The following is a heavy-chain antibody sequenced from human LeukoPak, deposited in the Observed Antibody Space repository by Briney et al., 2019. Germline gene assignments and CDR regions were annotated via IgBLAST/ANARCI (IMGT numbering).Heavy chain of an antibody. J-gene: IGHJ4*02. Sequence: SSETLSLTCAVSGGSISSYYWGWIRQPPGKGLEWIGSIYYSGSTYYNPSLKSRVTISVDTSKNQFSLRLSSVTAADTAVYYCARARDGPLRYFDYWGQGTLVTVSS. V-gene: IGHV4-39*01. CDR1: GGSISSYY. D-gene: IGHD2-21*01. CDR2: IYYSGST. CDR3: ARARDGPLRYFDY.